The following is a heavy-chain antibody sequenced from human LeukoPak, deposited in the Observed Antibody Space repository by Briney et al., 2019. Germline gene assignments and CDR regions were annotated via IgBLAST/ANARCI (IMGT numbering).Heavy chain of an antibody. D-gene: IGHD3-10*01. CDR2: IYYSGST. V-gene: IGHV4-59*08. CDR1: GGSISSYY. CDR3: AXLPXGGVVRGVIT. Sequence: PSETLSLTCTVSGGSISSYYWSWIRQPPGKGLEWIGYIYYSGSTNYNPSLKSRVTISVDTSKNQFSLKLSSVTAADTAVYYCAXLPXGGVVRGVITWGQGTLVTVSS. J-gene: IGHJ5*02.